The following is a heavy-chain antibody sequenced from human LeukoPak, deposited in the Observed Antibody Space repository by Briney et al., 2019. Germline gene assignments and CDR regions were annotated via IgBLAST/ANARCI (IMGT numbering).Heavy chain of an antibody. D-gene: IGHD2-15*01. Sequence: ASVKVSCKASGYTLTSYDINWVRQATGQGLEWMGWMNPNSGNTGYAQKFQGRVTMTRNTSISTAYMELSSLRSEDTAVYYCARDKSGGGSFTYYYYYGMDVWGQGTTVTVSS. CDR3: ARDKSGGGSFTYYYYYGMDV. CDR2: MNPNSGNT. CDR1: GYTLTSYD. V-gene: IGHV1-8*01. J-gene: IGHJ6*02.